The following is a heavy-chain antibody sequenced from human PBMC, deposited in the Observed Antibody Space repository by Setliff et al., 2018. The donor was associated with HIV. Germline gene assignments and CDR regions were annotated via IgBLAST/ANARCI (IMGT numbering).Heavy chain of an antibody. CDR1: GGSITSGSYY. CDR2: IYTTGST. Sequence: SETLSLTCTVSGGSITSGSYYWSWIRQPAGKGLEWIGRIYTTGSTNYNPSLKSRVTMSVDTSKKQFSLKLSSVTAADTAVYYCARVSSWPNWFDPWGQGTLVTVS. CDR3: ARVSSWPNWFDP. V-gene: IGHV4-61*02. J-gene: IGHJ5*02.